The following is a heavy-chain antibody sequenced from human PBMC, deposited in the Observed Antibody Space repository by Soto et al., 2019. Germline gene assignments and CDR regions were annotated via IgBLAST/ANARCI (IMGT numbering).Heavy chain of an antibody. D-gene: IGHD4-17*01. CDR1: GFTFSSYA. CDR3: AWTSYGDYTRGQYYFDY. J-gene: IGHJ4*02. Sequence: PGGSLRLSCAASGFTFSSYAMSWVRQAPGKGLEWVSAISGSGGSTYYADSVKGRFTISRDNSKNTLYLQMNSLRAEDTAVYYCAWTSYGDYTRGQYYFDYWGQGTLVTVSS. V-gene: IGHV3-23*01. CDR2: ISGSGGST.